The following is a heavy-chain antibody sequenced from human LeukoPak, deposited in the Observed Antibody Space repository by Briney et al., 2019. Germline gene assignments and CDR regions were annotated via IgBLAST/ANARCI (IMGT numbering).Heavy chain of an antibody. CDR2: IYSGGST. CDR3: ANYYYDSSGYRDY. D-gene: IGHD3-22*01. Sequence: PGGSLRLSCAASGFTVSSNYMSWVRQAPGKGLEWVSVIYSGGSTYYADSVKGRFTISRDNSKNTLYLQMNSLRAEDTAVYYCANYYYDSSGYRDYWGQGTLVTVSS. CDR1: GFTVSSNY. V-gene: IGHV3-66*01. J-gene: IGHJ4*02.